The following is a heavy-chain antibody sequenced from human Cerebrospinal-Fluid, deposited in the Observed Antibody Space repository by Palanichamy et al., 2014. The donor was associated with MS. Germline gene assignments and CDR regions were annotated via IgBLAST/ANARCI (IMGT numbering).Heavy chain of an antibody. CDR2: INHSGSA. CDR1: GESFSDYY. J-gene: IGHJ6*02. D-gene: IGHD3-10*01. Sequence: QVQLQQWGAGLLRTSETLSLTCEVFGESFSDYYWSWIRQPPGKGLEWIGEINHSGSAIRNPSLKSRVTISAGVSKNQFSLRLKSVTAADTAVYYCARGSSSHEEAYYYYYGMDVWGQGTTVIVSS. CDR3: ARGSSSHEEAYYYYYGMDV. V-gene: IGHV4-34*02.